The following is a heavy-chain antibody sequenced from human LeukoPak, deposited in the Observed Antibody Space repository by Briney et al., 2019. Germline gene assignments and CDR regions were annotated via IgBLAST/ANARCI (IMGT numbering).Heavy chain of an antibody. J-gene: IGHJ4*02. Sequence: GGSLRPSCAASGFTFSSYWMSWVRQAPGKGLEWVANIKQDGSEKYYVDSVKGRFTISRDNAKNSLYLQMNSRRAEDTAVYYCARDISSGYYYESYYWGQGTLVTVSS. V-gene: IGHV3-7*01. CDR1: GFTFSSYW. D-gene: IGHD3-22*01. CDR3: ARDISSGYYYESYY. CDR2: IKQDGSEK.